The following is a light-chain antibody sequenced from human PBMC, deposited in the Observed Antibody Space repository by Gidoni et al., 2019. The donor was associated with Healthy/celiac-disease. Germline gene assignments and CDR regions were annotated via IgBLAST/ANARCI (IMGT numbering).Light chain of an antibody. CDR3: QQRSNWRIT. Sequence: EIVFTQSPATLSLSPGERATLSCRASQSVSSYLAWYQQKPGQAPRLLIYDASNRATGIPARFGGSGSGTDFTLTISSLEPEDFAVYYCQQRSNWRITFGQGTRLEIK. J-gene: IGKJ5*01. CDR2: DAS. CDR1: QSVSSY. V-gene: IGKV3-11*01.